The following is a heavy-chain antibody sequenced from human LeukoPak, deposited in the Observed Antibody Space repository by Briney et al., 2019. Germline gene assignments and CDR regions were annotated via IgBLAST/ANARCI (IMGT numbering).Heavy chain of an antibody. CDR3: AREFRPYYDFWSDYYIFDY. CDR2: FDPEDGET. J-gene: IGHJ4*02. V-gene: IGHV1-24*01. D-gene: IGHD3-3*01. CDR1: GYTLTELS. Sequence: ASVTVSCKVSGYTLTELSMHWVRQAPGKGLEWMGGFDPEDGETIYAQKFQGRVTITADESTSTAYMELSSLRSEDTAVYYCAREFRPYYDFWSDYYIFDYWGQGTLVTVSS.